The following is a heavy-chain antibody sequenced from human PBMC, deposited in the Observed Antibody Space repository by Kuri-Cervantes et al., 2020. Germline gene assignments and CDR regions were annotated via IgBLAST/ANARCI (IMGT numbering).Heavy chain of an antibody. Sequence: ESLKISCTVSGGSISSYYWSWIRQPPGKGLEWIGYIYYSGSTNYNPSLKSRVTISVDTSKNQFSLKLSSVTAADTAVYYCARGVAARFWFDPWGQGTLVTVSS. CDR2: IYYSGST. V-gene: IGHV4-59*12. D-gene: IGHD6-6*01. J-gene: IGHJ5*02. CDR1: GGSISSYY. CDR3: ARGVAARFWFDP.